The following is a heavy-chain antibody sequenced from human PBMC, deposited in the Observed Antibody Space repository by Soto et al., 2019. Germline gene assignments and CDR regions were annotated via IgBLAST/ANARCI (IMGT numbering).Heavy chain of an antibody. CDR1: GFTFSSYA. V-gene: IGHV3-30-3*01. D-gene: IGHD6-13*01. Sequence: GSLRLSCAASGFTFSSYAMHWVRQAPGKGLEWVAVISYDGSNKYYADSVKGRFTISRDNSKNTLYLQMNSLRAEDTAVYYCAAGIAAAYGMDVWGQGTTVTVSS. J-gene: IGHJ6*02. CDR3: AAGIAAAYGMDV. CDR2: ISYDGSNK.